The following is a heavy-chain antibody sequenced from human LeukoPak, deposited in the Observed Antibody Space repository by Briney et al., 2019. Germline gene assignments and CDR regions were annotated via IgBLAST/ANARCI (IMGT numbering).Heavy chain of an antibody. J-gene: IGHJ4*02. D-gene: IGHD6-13*01. V-gene: IGHV1-24*01. Sequence: ASVKVSCKVSGYMLTELSMHWVRQAPGEGLEWMGGFDPEDGEKIYAQKFQGRVTMTEDTSTDTAYMELSSLRSDDTAVYYCATETTAGTLDYWGQGTLVTVSS. CDR3: ATETTAGTLDY. CDR1: GYMLTELS. CDR2: FDPEDGEK.